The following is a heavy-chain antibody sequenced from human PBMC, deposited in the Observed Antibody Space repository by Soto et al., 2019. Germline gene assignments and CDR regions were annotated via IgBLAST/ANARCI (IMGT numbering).Heavy chain of an antibody. CDR1: GFTFSSYA. Sequence: PGASLRLSCAASGFTFSSYAMHGVRQAPGEGLEWLAGLSYDGSNKYYADSVKGRFTISRDNSKNTLYLQMNSLRAEDTAVYYCARDQGVGMATVPEETGMDVWGQGTTVTVSS. CDR2: LSYDGSNK. J-gene: IGHJ6*02. CDR3: ARDQGVGMATVPEETGMDV. V-gene: IGHV3-30-3*01. D-gene: IGHD4-4*01.